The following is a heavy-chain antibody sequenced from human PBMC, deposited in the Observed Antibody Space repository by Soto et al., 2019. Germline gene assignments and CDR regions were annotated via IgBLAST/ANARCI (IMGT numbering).Heavy chain of an antibody. V-gene: IGHV4-38-2*01. D-gene: IGHD3-22*01. CDR2: IYHSGST. Sequence: LSLTCAVSGYSISSGYYWGWIRQPPGKGLEWIGSIYHSGSTYYNPSLKSRVTISVDTSKNQFSLKLSSVTAADTAVYYCARWASFGYDSSGYYSDYWGQGTLVTVSS. CDR3: ARWASFGYDSSGYYSDY. J-gene: IGHJ4*02. CDR1: GYSISSGYY.